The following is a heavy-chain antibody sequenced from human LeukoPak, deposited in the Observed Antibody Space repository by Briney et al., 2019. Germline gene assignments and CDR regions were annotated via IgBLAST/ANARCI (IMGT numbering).Heavy chain of an antibody. D-gene: IGHD1-14*01. Sequence: PGGSLRLSCAASGFTFDDYVMNWVRQAPGKGLEWVSGISWNSGSMGYADSVKGRFTISRDNAKNSLYLQMNSLRAGDTALYYCIKGGAYHLGDAFDIWGQGTMVTVSS. CDR1: GFTFDDYV. V-gene: IGHV3-9*01. J-gene: IGHJ3*02. CDR2: ISWNSGSM. CDR3: IKGGAYHLGDAFDI.